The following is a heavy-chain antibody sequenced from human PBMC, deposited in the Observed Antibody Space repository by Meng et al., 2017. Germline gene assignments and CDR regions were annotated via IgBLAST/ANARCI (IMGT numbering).Heavy chain of an antibody. J-gene: IGHJ4*02. V-gene: IGHV1-2*06. D-gene: IGHD5-12*01. CDR3: ARSIVATMVFDY. CDR2: INPNSGGT. CDR1: GYTFTGYY. Sequence: QVQLGQSGAEGKKPGASVKVSCKASGYTFTGYYMHWVRQAPGQGLEWMGRINPNSGGTNYAQKFQGRVTMTRDTSISTAYMELSRPRSDDTAVYYCARSIVATMVFDYWGQGTLVTVSS.